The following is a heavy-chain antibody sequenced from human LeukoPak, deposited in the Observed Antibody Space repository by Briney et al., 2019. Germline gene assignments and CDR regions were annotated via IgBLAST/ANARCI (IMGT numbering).Heavy chain of an antibody. D-gene: IGHD2-21*01. CDR2: MNPNSGNT. CDR3: ARGRIAALGWFDP. Sequence: ASVKVSCKASGYTFTSYDINWVRQATGQGLEGMGWMNPNSGNTGYAQKFQGRVTITRNTSISTAYMELSSLRSEDTAVYYCARGRIAALGWFDPWGQGSVVTVCS. V-gene: IGHV1-8*03. CDR1: GYTFTSYD. J-gene: IGHJ5*02.